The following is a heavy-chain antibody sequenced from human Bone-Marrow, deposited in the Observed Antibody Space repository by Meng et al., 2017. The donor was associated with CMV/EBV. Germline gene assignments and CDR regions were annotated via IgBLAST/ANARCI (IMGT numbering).Heavy chain of an antibody. CDR2: ISSSGGSI. CDR1: GFTFSSYG. D-gene: IGHD1-26*01. CDR3: SKGPDGGTYHNRDLYGMDV. Sequence: GGSLRLSCAASGFTFSSYGMNWVRQAPGKGLEWVSAISSSGGSIYYADSVKGRFTISRDNSKNALYLQINSLRGEDTAVDYGSKGPDGGTYHNRDLYGMDVWGQGTMVTVSS. J-gene: IGHJ6*02. V-gene: IGHV3-23*01.